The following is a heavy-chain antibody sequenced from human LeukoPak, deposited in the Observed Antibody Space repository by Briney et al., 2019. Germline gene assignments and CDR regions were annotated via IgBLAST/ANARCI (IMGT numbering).Heavy chain of an antibody. CDR3: AKDLGSSGQGIYFDY. J-gene: IGHJ4*02. CDR1: GFTFSSYG. Sequence: PGRSLRLSCAASGFTFSSYGMHWVRQAPGKGLEWVAFIRYDGSNKYYADSVKGRFTISRDNSKNTLYLQMNSLRAEDTAVYYCAKDLGSSGQGIYFDYWGQGTLVTVSS. D-gene: IGHD6-19*01. CDR2: IRYDGSNK. V-gene: IGHV3-30*02.